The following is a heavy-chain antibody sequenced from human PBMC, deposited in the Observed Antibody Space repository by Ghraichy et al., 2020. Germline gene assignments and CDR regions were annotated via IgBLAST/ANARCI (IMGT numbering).Heavy chain of an antibody. Sequence: ESLNISCAVYGGSFSGYYWSWIRQPPGKGLEWIGEINHSGSTNYNPSLKSRVTISVDTSKNQFSLKLSSVTAADTAVYYCARGFYVRITMVRGVIPPGYYYYYGMDVWGQGTTVTVSS. J-gene: IGHJ6*02. CDR3: ARGFYVRITMVRGVIPPGYYYYYGMDV. CDR1: GGSFSGYY. D-gene: IGHD3-10*01. V-gene: IGHV4-34*01. CDR2: INHSGST.